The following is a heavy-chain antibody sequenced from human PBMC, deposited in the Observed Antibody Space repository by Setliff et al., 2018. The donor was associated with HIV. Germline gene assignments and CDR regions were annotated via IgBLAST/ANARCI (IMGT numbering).Heavy chain of an antibody. Sequence: GGSLRLSCVASGFSFSAYGMYWIRQAPGKGLEWVAFIWYDGSDKYYADSVKGRFPISRDNSKNIVYLQMNGLRAEDTAVYFCAISQDDGYYPLDYWGQGTLVTVSS. V-gene: IGHV3-30*02. D-gene: IGHD3-22*01. J-gene: IGHJ4*02. CDR1: GFSFSAYG. CDR2: IWYDGSDK. CDR3: AISQDDGYYPLDY.